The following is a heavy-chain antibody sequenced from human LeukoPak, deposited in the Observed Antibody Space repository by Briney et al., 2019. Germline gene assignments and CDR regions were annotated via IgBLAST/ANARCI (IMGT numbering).Heavy chain of an antibody. CDR3: ARDDVPGGDYYNYAMDV. CDR1: GGSISSYY. Sequence: SETLSLTCTVSGGSISSYYWSWIRQPTGKGLEWIGYIYSSGYTNYNPSLESRVTISLDTSKNQLSLKLTSVTAADTAVYYCARDDVPGGDYYNYAMDVWGQGTTVTVSS. V-gene: IGHV4-59*12. J-gene: IGHJ6*02. CDR2: IYSSGYT. D-gene: IGHD2-2*01.